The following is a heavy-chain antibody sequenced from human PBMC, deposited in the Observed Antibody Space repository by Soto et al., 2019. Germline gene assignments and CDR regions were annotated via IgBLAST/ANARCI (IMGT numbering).Heavy chain of an antibody. Sequence: EVQLVGSGGGLVQPGESLRLSCSASGFTFSDYWMSWVRQAPGKGLEWVANIRKDESKKSYLDSVRGRFTVSRDNARNLLYLQMDSLRAEDTALYYCARDVSPGSGPYYDAFDIWGQGTMVTVSS. CDR2: IRKDESKK. J-gene: IGHJ3*02. CDR1: GFTFSDYW. V-gene: IGHV3-7*05. D-gene: IGHD3-22*01. CDR3: ARDVSPGSGPYYDAFDI.